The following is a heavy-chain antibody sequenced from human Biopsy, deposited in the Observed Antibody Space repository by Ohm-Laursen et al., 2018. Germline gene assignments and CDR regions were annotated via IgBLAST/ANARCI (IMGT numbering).Heavy chain of an antibody. CDR1: GLTFTSYA. J-gene: IGHJ2*01. CDR3: ARDGKRWDYSTYFSWHFDL. CDR2: ISYDGSGE. V-gene: IGHV3-30*03. Sequence: SLRLSCAASGLTFTSYAMHWVRQAPGKGLEWVAVISYDGSGEYYADSLQGRFIISRDNPKNTVDLQINSLRAEDTAVYFCARDGKRWDYSTYFSWHFDLWGRGTLVTVSS. D-gene: IGHD4-11*01.